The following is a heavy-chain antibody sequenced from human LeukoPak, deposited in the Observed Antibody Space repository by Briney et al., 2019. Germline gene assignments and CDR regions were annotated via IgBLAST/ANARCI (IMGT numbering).Heavy chain of an antibody. CDR2: ISYDGNNK. V-gene: IGHV3-30-3*01. D-gene: IGHD6-13*01. J-gene: IGHJ6*02. Sequence: GGSLRLSCAASGFTFSDHVMHWVRQAPDKGLEWVAMISYDGNNKYYADSVKGRFTISRDNSKDTLYLQMNSLRAEDTAVYYCAGDKWGRQQRNCGMDVWGQGTTVTVSS. CDR3: AGDKWGRQQRNCGMDV. CDR1: GFTFSDHV.